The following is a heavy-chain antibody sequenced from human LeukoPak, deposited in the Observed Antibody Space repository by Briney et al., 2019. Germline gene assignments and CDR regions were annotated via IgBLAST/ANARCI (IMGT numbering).Heavy chain of an antibody. D-gene: IGHD3-22*01. V-gene: IGHV1-69*05. CDR2: IIPIFGTA. CDR3: ARAHYYDSSGYYHDAFDI. Sequence: SVKVSCXASGGTFSSYAISWVRQAPGQGLEWMGRIIPIFGTANYAQKFQGRVTITTDESTSTAYMELSSLRSEDTAVYYCARAHYYDSSGYYHDAFDIWGQGTMVTVSS. J-gene: IGHJ3*02. CDR1: GGTFSSYA.